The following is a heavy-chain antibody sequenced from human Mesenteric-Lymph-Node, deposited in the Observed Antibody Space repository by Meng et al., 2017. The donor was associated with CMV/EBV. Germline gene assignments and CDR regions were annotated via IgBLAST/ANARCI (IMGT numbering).Heavy chain of an antibody. CDR3: AGESQQLVAWWFGP. V-gene: IGHV4-39*01. CDR1: GGSTSSSDYY. D-gene: IGHD6-13*01. CDR2: VYYSGRT. Sequence: SETLSLTCTVSGGSTSSSDYYWGWIRQPPGKGLEWIGSVYYSGRTYYNPSLKSRVTISVDTSKNQFSLSLSSVTAADTAVYFCAGESQQLVAWWFGPWGQGTLVTVSS. J-gene: IGHJ5*02.